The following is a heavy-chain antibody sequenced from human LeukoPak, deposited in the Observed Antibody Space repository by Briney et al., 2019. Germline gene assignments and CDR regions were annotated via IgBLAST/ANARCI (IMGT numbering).Heavy chain of an antibody. Sequence: ASVKVSCKASGYTFTSYGISWVRQAPGQGLEWMGWISAYNGNTNYAQKLQGRVTMTTDTSTSTAYMELRSLRSDDTAVYYCARESADIVVVPAAIWFDPWGQGTLVTVSS. V-gene: IGHV1-18*01. CDR2: ISAYNGNT. CDR3: ARESADIVVVPAAIWFDP. CDR1: GYTFTSYG. D-gene: IGHD2-2*01. J-gene: IGHJ5*02.